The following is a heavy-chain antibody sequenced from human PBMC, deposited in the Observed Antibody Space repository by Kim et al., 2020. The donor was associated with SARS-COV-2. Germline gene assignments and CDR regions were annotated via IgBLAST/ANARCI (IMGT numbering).Heavy chain of an antibody. V-gene: IGHV3-7*03. Sequence: GGSLRLSCAASGFTFSSYWMSWVRQAPGKGLEWVANIKQDGSEKYYVDSVKGRFTISRDNAKNSLYLQMNSLRAEDTAVYYCARELGYNWNDGRYYYYGMDVWGQGTTVTVSS. CDR1: GFTFSSYW. J-gene: IGHJ6*02. CDR2: IKQDGSEK. CDR3: ARELGYNWNDGRYYYYGMDV. D-gene: IGHD1-20*01.